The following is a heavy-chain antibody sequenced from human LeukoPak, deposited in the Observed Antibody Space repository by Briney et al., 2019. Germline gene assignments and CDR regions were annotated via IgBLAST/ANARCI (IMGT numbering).Heavy chain of an antibody. J-gene: IGHJ6*04. D-gene: IGHD3-10*02. CDR3: AELGITMIGGV. V-gene: IGHV3-48*03. CDR1: GFTFSSYE. Sequence: AGSLSLSCAASGFTFSSYEMNWFRQPPGKRLQLVSYISNSGSTIYYADSVKGRFTISRDNAKNSLYLQMNSLRAEDTAVYYCAELGITMIGGVWGKGTTVTISS. CDR2: ISNSGSTI.